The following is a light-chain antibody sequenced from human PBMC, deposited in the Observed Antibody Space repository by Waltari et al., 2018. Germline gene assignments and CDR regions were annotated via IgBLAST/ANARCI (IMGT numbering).Light chain of an antibody. CDR2: GAS. CDR1: QSVSSN. Sequence: EIVRRQSPATLSVSLGEKATLSCRARQSVSSNLAWYQQKPGQAPRLLIYGASTRATGIPARFSGSGSGTEFTLTISSLQSEDFAVYYCQQYNNWPACAFGQGTKVEIK. CDR3: QQYNNWPACA. V-gene: IGKV3-15*01. J-gene: IGKJ1*01.